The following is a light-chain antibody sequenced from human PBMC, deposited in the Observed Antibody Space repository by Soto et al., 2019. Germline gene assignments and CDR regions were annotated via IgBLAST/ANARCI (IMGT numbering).Light chain of an antibody. V-gene: IGKV3-20*01. Sequence: ESVLTQSPATLSLSPGDRATLSCRASQSVTSTYLAWYQHKRGQAPRLLIYGASSRATGIPDRFSGSGSGTDFTLTISRLEPEDFAVYYCQEYGYSRTFGQGTKVDIK. J-gene: IGKJ1*01. CDR1: QSVTSTY. CDR2: GAS. CDR3: QEYGYSRT.